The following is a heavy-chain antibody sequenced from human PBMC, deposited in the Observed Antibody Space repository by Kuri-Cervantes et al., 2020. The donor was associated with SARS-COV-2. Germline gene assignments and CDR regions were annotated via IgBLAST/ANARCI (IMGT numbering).Heavy chain of an antibody. CDR3: ARSSFAVTSHFDY. CDR2: MNPTSGKT. Sequence: ASVKVSCKTSGYTFTSEDINWVRQATGQGLEWMGWMNPTSGKTGYAQKFQGRVTFTRDTSITTAYMELSSLRSDDTAVYYCARSSFAVTSHFDYWGQGSLVTVSS. D-gene: IGHD3-3*01. CDR1: GYTFTSED. J-gene: IGHJ4*02. V-gene: IGHV1-8*01.